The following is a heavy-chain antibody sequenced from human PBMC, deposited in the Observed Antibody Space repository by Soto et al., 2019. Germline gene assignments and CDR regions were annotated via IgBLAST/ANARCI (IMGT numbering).Heavy chain of an antibody. CDR1: GFTFSSYG. V-gene: IGHV3-30*18. CDR2: ISYDGSNK. Sequence: QVQLVESGGGVVQPGRSLRLSCAASGFTFSSYGMHWVRQAPGKGLEWVAVISYDGSNKYYADSVKGRFTISRDNSKNTLYLQMNSLRAEDTAVYYCAKVSFNGHFDYWGQGTLVTVSS. J-gene: IGHJ4*02. CDR3: AKVSFNGHFDY.